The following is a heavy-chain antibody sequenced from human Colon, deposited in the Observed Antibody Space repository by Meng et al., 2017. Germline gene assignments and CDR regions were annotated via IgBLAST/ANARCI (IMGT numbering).Heavy chain of an antibody. Sequence: GGSLRLSCAASGFTFSSYSMNWVRQAPGKGLEWVSSISSSSSYIYYADSVKGRFTISRDNAKNSLYLLMNSLRAEDTAVYYCARDQWGYSYVEDSWGQGTLVTVSS. CDR1: GFTFSSYS. CDR2: ISSSSSYI. V-gene: IGHV3-21*01. J-gene: IGHJ4*02. CDR3: ARDQWGYSYVEDS. D-gene: IGHD5-18*01.